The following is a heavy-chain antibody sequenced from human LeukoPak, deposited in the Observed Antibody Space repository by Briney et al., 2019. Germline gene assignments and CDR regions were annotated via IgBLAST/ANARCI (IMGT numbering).Heavy chain of an antibody. CDR1: GFTFSSYW. Sequence: GGSLRLSCAASGFTFSSYWMRWVRQAPGKGLEWLANIKEDGSDKYYVDSVKGRFTISRDNAKNSLYLQMNNLRVEDTAVYYCARAGYTSGYDYWGQGTLVTVSS. D-gene: IGHD6-19*01. CDR2: IKEDGSDK. J-gene: IGHJ4*02. V-gene: IGHV3-7*01. CDR3: ARAGYTSGYDY.